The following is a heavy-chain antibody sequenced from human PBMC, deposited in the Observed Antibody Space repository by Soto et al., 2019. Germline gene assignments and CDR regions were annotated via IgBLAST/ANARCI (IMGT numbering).Heavy chain of an antibody. J-gene: IGHJ6*02. CDR2: FYSSGNP. CDR1: GFTVSNNY. CDR3: ATSPRVAV. Sequence: EVQLVESGGGLIQPGGSLRLSCAASGFTVSNNYMIWVRQAPGKGLEWVSLFYSSGNPHYADSVRGRFTISRDKSNNTLNLQMNSLRAEETAVYYCATSPRVAVWGQGTTVTVSS. V-gene: IGHV3-53*01.